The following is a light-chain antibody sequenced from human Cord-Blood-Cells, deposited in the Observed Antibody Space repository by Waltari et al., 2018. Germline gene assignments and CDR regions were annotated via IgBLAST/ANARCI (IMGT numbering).Light chain of an antibody. J-gene: IGKJ5*01. CDR2: GAS. V-gene: IGKV3-15*01. CDR3: QQYNNWPPIT. Sequence: EIVMTQSPATLSVSPGDSTTSSCRASQSVSSNLAWYQQKPGQAPRLLIYGASTRATGIPARFSGSGSGTDFTLTISSLQSEDFAVYYCQQYNNWPPITFGQGTRLEIK. CDR1: QSVSSN.